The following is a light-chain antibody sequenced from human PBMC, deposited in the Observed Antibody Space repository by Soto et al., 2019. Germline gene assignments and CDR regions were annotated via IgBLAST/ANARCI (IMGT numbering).Light chain of an antibody. CDR1: SGHSSYA. J-gene: IGLJ2*01. CDR3: QTWGTGPHVV. Sequence: QPVLTQSPSASASLGASVKLTCTLSSGHSSYAIAWHQQQPEKGPRYLMKLNSDGSHSKGEGIPDRFSGSSSGAERYLTISSLQSEDEADYYCQTWGTGPHVVFGGGTKLTVL. V-gene: IGLV4-69*01. CDR2: LNSDGSH.